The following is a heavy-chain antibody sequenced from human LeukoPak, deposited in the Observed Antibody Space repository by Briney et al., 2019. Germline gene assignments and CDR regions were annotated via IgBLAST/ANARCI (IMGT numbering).Heavy chain of an antibody. CDR2: ISSSGSTM. CDR3: ARVTYSSSWYPGDDY. J-gene: IGHJ4*02. V-gene: IGHV3-11*01. Sequence: TGGSLRLSCAASGFTFSDYYMSWIRQAPGKGLEWVSHISSSGSTMYYADSVKGRFTISRDNAKNSLYLQMNSLRAEDTAVYYCARVTYSSSWYPGDDYWGQGTPVTVSS. D-gene: IGHD6-13*01. CDR1: GFTFSDYY.